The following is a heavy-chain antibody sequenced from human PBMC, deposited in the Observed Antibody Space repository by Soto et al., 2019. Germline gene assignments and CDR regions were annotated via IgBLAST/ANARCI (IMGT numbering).Heavy chain of an antibody. D-gene: IGHD3-3*01. V-gene: IGHV4-34*01. Sequence: SPTLSLTCAVSGGSFSGYYWSWIRQPPGKGLEWIGEINHSGSTNYNPSLKSRVTISVDTSKNQFSLKLSSVTAADTAVYYCARGVGNDFWSGHAFDPWGQGTLVTVSS. CDR1: GGSFSGYY. CDR2: INHSGST. CDR3: ARGVGNDFWSGHAFDP. J-gene: IGHJ5*02.